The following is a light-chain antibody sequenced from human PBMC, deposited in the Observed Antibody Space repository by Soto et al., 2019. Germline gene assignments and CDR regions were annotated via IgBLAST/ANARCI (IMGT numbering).Light chain of an antibody. Sequence: EIVMTQSPATLSVSPGERATLSCRASQSVNSNLAWYQQRPGQAPRVLIHGASTRAPGIPAGFSGSGSGTEFTITISSLQSEDFAVYYCQQYYLWPLTFGQGTRVQFK. CDR1: QSVNSN. CDR3: QQYYLWPLT. J-gene: IGKJ1*01. CDR2: GAS. V-gene: IGKV3-15*01.